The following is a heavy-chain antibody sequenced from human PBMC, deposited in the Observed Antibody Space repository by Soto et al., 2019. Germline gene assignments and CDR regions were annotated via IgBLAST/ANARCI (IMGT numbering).Heavy chain of an antibody. CDR2: IIPIFGTA. Sequence: ASVKVSCKASGGTFSSYAISWVRQAPGQGLEWMGGIIPIFGTANYAQKFQGRVTITADESTSTAYMELSSLRSEDTAVYYCARELQVLENYYGMDVWGQGTTVTVSS. V-gene: IGHV1-69*13. J-gene: IGHJ6*02. D-gene: IGHD2-8*02. CDR1: GGTFSSYA. CDR3: ARELQVLENYYGMDV.